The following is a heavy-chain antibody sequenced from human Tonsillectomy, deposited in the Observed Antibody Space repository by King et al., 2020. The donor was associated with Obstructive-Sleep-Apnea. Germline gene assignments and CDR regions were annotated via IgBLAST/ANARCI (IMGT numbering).Heavy chain of an antibody. CDR3: VGDFPHDYGDYRGWFDP. Sequence: QLQESGPGLVKPSQTLSLTCTVSGASIRSGDYFWSWIRQPPGKGLEWIGYIYSSGSTYYNPSLKSRVTILVDTSKNQFSLNLSSVTAADTAVYYCVGDFPHDYGDYRGWFDPWGQGTLVTVSS. CDR2: IYSSGST. J-gene: IGHJ5*02. D-gene: IGHD4-17*01. CDR1: GASIRSGDYF. V-gene: IGHV4-30-4*01.